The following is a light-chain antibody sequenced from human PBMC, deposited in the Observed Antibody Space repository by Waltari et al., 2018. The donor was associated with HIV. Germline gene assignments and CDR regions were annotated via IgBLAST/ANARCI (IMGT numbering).Light chain of an antibody. CDR1: SSDVGNYNE. CDR3: SSFTTSITVV. J-gene: IGLJ2*01. V-gene: IGLV2-18*02. Sequence: QSALTQPPSVSGSLGQSVTISCTGTSSDVGNYNEVSWYQQSPGTAPKLMIYDVSNRPSGLPDRFSGSKSGNTASLTISGLQAEDEADYYCSSFTTSITVVFGGGTKLTVL. CDR2: DVS.